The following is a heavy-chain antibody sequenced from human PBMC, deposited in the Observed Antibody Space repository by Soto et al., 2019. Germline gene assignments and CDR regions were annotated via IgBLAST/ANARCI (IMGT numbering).Heavy chain of an antibody. V-gene: IGHV1-69*05. CDR1: GGTFSSNA. Sequence: QVQLVQSGADVKKPGTSVKVSCKASGGTFSSNAISWVRQAPGQGLEWMGGIIPIFATANYAQKFQGRVTITXXEXTXTAYMELRSLRSEDTAVYYCAQTLGLAVAGPGRFDLWGRGTLVTVSS. CDR3: AQTLGLAVAGPGRFDL. CDR2: IIPIFATA. D-gene: IGHD6-19*01. J-gene: IGHJ2*01.